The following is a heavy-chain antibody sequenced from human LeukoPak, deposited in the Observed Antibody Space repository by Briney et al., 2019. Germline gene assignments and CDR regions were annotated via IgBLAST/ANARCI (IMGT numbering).Heavy chain of an antibody. Sequence: SETLSLTCSVYGGSFSGYYWSWIRQPPGKGLEWIGEINHSGVTNYNPSLKSRVTISVDTSKNHFSLKLSSVTAADTAVYYCARTPYYYYYGMDVWGQGTTVTVSS. V-gene: IGHV4-34*01. CDR1: GGSFSGYY. CDR3: ARTPYYYYYGMDV. J-gene: IGHJ6*02. D-gene: IGHD2-15*01. CDR2: INHSGVT.